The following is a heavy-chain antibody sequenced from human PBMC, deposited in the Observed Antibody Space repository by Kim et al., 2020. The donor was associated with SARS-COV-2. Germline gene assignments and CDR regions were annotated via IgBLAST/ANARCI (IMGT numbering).Heavy chain of an antibody. V-gene: IGHV4-61*01. CDR3: ARDSFEGGVAGGY. CDR2: IYYSGST. Sequence: SETLSLTCTVSGGSVSSGSYYWSWIRQPPGKGLEWIGYIYYSGSTNYNPSLKSRVTISVDTSKNQFSLKLSSVTAADTAVYYCARDSFEGGVAGGYWGQGTLVTVSS. CDR1: GGSVSSGSYY. D-gene: IGHD6-19*01. J-gene: IGHJ4*02.